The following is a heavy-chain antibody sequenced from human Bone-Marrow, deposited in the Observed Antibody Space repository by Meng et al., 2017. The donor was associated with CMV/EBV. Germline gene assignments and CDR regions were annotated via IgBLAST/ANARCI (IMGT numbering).Heavy chain of an antibody. CDR2: IKQDGSEK. Sequence: GGSLRLSCAASGFTFSSYWMSWVRQAPGKGLEWVANIKQDGSEKYYVDSVKGRFTISRDNAKNSLCLQVNSLRAGDSAVYYCARARGGSNDAFAIWGQGQRV. V-gene: IGHV3-7*01. D-gene: IGHD1-26*01. J-gene: IGHJ3*02. CDR1: GFTFSSYW. CDR3: ARARGGSNDAFAI.